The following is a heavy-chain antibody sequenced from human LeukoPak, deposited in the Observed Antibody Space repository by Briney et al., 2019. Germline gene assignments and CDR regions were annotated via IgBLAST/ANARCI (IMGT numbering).Heavy chain of an antibody. V-gene: IGHV3-23*01. CDR2: ISGSGGST. J-gene: IGHJ4*02. D-gene: IGHD3-16*02. Sequence: PGGSLRLSCAASGLTFSSHWMHWVRQAPGKGLEWVSAISGSGGSTYYADSVKGRFTISRDNSKNTLYLQMNSLRAEDTAVYYCAKLEDDYVWGSYRYFDYWGQGTLVTVSS. CDR1: GLTFSSHW. CDR3: AKLEDDYVWGSYRYFDY.